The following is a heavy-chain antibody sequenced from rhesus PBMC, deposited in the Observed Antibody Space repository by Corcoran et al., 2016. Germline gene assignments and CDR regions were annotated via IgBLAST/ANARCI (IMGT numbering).Heavy chain of an antibody. D-gene: IGHD4-29*01. CDR3: ARVDGSRHIDY. J-gene: IGHJ4*01. Sequence: QVQLKESGPGLVKPSETLSLTCAVSGDSISSGYGWGWIRQPPGKGLEWIVTIYSSTGNTYYDPSLKSRGTISKDTSKNQLSLKLSSVTAADTAVYYCARVDGSRHIDYWGQGVLVTVSS. CDR1: GDSISSGYG. CDR2: IYSSTGNT. V-gene: IGHV4S7*01.